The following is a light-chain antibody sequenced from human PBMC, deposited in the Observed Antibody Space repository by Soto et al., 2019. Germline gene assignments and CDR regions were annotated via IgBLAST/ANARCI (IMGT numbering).Light chain of an antibody. CDR2: SAS. Sequence: DIQMTQSPSSLSASVGDRVTITCRASQGVGRLLAWYQQKPEKAPKSLIYSASSLQSAVPSRFSGSGSGTDFTLTINNLQPEDFATYYCQQYSGYPTFGGGTKVEMK. CDR3: QQYSGYPT. J-gene: IGKJ4*01. V-gene: IGKV1D-16*01. CDR1: QGVGRL.